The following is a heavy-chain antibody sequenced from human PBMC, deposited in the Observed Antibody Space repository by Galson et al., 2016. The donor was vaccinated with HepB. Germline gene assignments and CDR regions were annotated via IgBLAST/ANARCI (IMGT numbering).Heavy chain of an antibody. V-gene: IGHV1-2*04. CDR1: GYTFTDYY. D-gene: IGHD3-3*01. CDR2: INPNRGGT. Sequence: SVKVSCKASGYTFTDYYIHWVRQAPGQGLEWMGWINPNRGGTNYAQKFQGWVTMTRDTSISTVYMELTRLRPDDTSVYYCATVKTHYGFWSGRGVIKYGIDFCGQGTTVTVSS. J-gene: IGHJ6*02. CDR3: ATVKTHYGFWSGRGVIKYGIDF.